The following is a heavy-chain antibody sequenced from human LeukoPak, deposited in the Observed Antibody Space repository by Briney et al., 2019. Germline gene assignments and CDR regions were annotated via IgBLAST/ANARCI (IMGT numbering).Heavy chain of an antibody. V-gene: IGHV1-18*01. Sequence: ASVKVSCKASGYTFTSHGISWVRQAPGQGLEWMGWISTYNGNTNYAQKLQGRVTITADESTSTAYMELSSLRSEDTALYYCAKDLRPNRGAFDIWGQGTMVTVSS. J-gene: IGHJ3*02. D-gene: IGHD1-14*01. CDR3: AKDLRPNRGAFDI. CDR1: GYTFTSHG. CDR2: ISTYNGNT.